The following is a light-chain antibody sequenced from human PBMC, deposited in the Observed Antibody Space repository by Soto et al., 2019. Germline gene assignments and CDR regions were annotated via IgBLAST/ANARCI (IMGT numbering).Light chain of an antibody. V-gene: IGLV2-14*01. CDR3: SSYISSSTLV. CDR2: EVS. CDR1: SSDVGAYNY. Sequence: QSALTQPASVSGPPGQSITISCTGTSSDVGAYNYVSWYQQHPGKAPKLMIYEVSNRPSGVSNRFSGSKSGNTASLTISGLQAQEEADYYCSSYISSSTLVFGTGTKVTV. J-gene: IGLJ1*01.